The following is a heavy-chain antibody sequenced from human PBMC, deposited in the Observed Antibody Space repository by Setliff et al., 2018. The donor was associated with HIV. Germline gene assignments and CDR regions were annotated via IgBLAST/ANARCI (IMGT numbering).Heavy chain of an antibody. CDR2: ISGSGSTI. CDR1: GFTFNSHE. D-gene: IGHD2-2*01. J-gene: IGHJ3*02. V-gene: IGHV3-48*03. CDR3: ATALYCSSTSCYIAFDI. Sequence: GSLRLSCAASGFTFNSHEMNWVRLAPGKGLEWVSYISGSGSTIYYADSVKGRFTISRDNAKNSLYLQMNSLRAEDTAVYYCATALYCSSTSCYIAFDIWGQGTMVTVSS.